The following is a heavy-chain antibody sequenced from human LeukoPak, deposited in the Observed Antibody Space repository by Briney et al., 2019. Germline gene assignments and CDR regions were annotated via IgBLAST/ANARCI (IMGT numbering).Heavy chain of an antibody. V-gene: IGHV3-23*01. CDR1: GFIFSSYA. Sequence: GGSLRLSCAASGFIFSSYAMSWVRQAPGKGLEWVSGISGSADITDYADSVKGRFTISRDNSKNTLYLQMNSLRAEDTAVYYCARPSTLVRGVIAYFEYWGQGALVTVSS. J-gene: IGHJ4*02. CDR3: ARPSTLVRGVIAYFEY. D-gene: IGHD3-10*01. CDR2: ISGSADIT.